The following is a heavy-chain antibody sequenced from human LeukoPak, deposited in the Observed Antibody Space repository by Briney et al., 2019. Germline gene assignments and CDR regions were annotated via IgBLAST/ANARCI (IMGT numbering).Heavy chain of an antibody. J-gene: IGHJ3*02. V-gene: IGHV1-2*02. CDR2: INPNSGGT. D-gene: IGHD4-17*01. CDR1: GYTFTGYY. Sequence: ASVKVSCKASGYTFTGYYMHWVRQAPGQGLEWMGWINPNSGGTNYAQKFQGRVTMTRDTSINTAYMELSRLRSDDTAVYYCARVTDYGNDAFDIWGQGTMVTVSS. CDR3: ARVTDYGNDAFDI.